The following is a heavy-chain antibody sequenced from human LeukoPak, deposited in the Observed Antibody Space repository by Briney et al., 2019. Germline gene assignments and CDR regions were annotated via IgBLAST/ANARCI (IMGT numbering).Heavy chain of an antibody. CDR2: ISGSGGST. Sequence: GGSLRLSCAASGFTFGSYAMTWVRQAPGRGLEWVSAISGSGGSTYYADSVKGRFTISRDNSKNTLYLQMNSLRAEDTAVYYCAKRGNSSGYYFDYWGQGTLVTVSS. D-gene: IGHD3-22*01. J-gene: IGHJ4*02. V-gene: IGHV3-23*01. CDR1: GFTFGSYA. CDR3: AKRGNSSGYYFDY.